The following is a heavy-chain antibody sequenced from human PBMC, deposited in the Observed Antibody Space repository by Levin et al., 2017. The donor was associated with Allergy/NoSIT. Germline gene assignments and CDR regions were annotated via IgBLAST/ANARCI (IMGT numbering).Heavy chain of an antibody. V-gene: IGHV3-30*04. CDR3: ARDWWDLPKSHFDL. J-gene: IGHJ4*02. CDR2: VSYDGINK. D-gene: IGHD1-26*01. CDR1: GFSFSSYV. Sequence: GGSLRLSCEASGFSFSSYVFHWVRKAPGKGLVWVAAVSYDGINKYYADSVKGRFTISRDNSKNTVYLQLNSLRPEDTAVSYCARDWWDLPKSHFDLWGQGTLVSVSS.